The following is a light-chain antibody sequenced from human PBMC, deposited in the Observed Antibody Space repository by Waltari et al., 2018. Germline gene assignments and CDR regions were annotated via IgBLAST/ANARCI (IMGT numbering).Light chain of an antibody. CDR1: SSDVGGYHY. V-gene: IGLV2-14*01. CDR3: SSYTSSSTLVV. Sequence: QSALTQPASVSGSPGQSITISCTGTSSDVGGYHYLTWYQQHPGKAPKLMIYDVSNRPSGVSNRFSGSKSGNTASLTISGLQAEDEADYYCSSYTSSSTLVVFGTGTKVTVL. J-gene: IGLJ1*01. CDR2: DVS.